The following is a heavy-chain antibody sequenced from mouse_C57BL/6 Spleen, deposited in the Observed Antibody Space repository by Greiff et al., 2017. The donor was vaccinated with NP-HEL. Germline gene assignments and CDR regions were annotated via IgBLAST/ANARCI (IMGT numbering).Heavy chain of an antibody. V-gene: IGHV7-3*01. D-gene: IGHD3-3*01. Sequence: EVKVVESGGGLVQPGGSLSLSCAASGFTFTDYYMSWVRQPPGKALEWLGFIRNKANGYTTEYSASVKGRFTISRDNSQSILYLQMNALRAEDSATYYCARYEGWDMDYWGQGTSVTVSS. CDR1: GFTFTDYY. CDR3: ARYEGWDMDY. J-gene: IGHJ4*01. CDR2: IRNKANGYTT.